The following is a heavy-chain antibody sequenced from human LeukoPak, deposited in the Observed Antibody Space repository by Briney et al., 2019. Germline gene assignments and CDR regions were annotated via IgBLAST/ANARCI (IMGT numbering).Heavy chain of an antibody. CDR1: CYSISNGYY. CDR3: ARGGAATGNFDY. V-gene: IGHV4-38-2*01. D-gene: IGHD2-15*01. CDR2: IYHSGST. J-gene: IGHJ4*02. Sequence: SETLFPTPAVSCYSISNGYYWVWNPPPPGQGSVWIGSIYHSGSTYYNPSLKSRVTISVDTSKNQFSLKLSSVTAADTAVYYCARGGAATGNFDYWGQGTLVTVSS.